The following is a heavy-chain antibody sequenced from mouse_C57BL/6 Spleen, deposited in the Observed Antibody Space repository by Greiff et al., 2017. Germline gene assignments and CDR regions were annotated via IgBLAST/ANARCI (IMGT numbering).Heavy chain of an antibody. V-gene: IGHV2-6-1*01. D-gene: IGHD1-1*01. CDR1: GFSLTSYG. Sequence: QVQLQQSGPGLVAPSQSLSITCTVSGFSLTSYGVHWVRQPPGKGLEWLVVIWSDGSTTYNSALKSRLSISKDNSKSQVFLKMNSLQTDDTAMYYCARHDYYGSSYWFAYWGQGTLVTVSA. J-gene: IGHJ3*01. CDR2: IWSDGST. CDR3: ARHDYYGSSYWFAY.